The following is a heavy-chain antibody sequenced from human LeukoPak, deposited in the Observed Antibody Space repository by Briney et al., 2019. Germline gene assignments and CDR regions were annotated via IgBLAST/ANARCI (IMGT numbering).Heavy chain of an antibody. Sequence: GGSLRLSCVASGFTFSDYYMRWIRQAPGKGLEWVSYIRSSGTTIYYADSVKGRFTISRDNSKNTLYLQMNSLRAEDTAVYYCARDRGAVTDVFDYWGQGTLVTVSS. D-gene: IGHD6-19*01. V-gene: IGHV3-11*04. J-gene: IGHJ4*02. CDR2: IRSSGTTI. CDR1: GFTFSDYY. CDR3: ARDRGAVTDVFDY.